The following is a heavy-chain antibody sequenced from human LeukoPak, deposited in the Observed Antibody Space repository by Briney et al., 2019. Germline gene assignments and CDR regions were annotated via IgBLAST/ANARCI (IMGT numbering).Heavy chain of an antibody. D-gene: IGHD2-21*02. J-gene: IGHJ6*03. Sequence: GGSLRLSCAASGFTFSSYAMSWVRQAPGKGLEWVSAISGSGGSTYYADSVKGRFTISRDNSKNTLYLQMNSLRAEDTAVYYCAKDLSVVTAPRAYYYYYMDVWGKGTTVTVSS. CDR3: AKDLSVVTAPRAYYYYYMDV. CDR2: ISGSGGST. V-gene: IGHV3-23*01. CDR1: GFTFSSYA.